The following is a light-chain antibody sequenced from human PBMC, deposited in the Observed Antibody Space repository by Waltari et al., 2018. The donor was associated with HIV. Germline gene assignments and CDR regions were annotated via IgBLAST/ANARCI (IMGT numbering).Light chain of an antibody. V-gene: IGLV2-11*01. J-gene: IGLJ1*01. CDR3: CSYAGNYSYV. CDR2: DFS. Sequence: QSALTQPRSVSGSPGQSVTISCTGTSRDVGDSTYVSWYRQNPGKVPKLMIYDFSKRPSGVPDRFSGSRSGNTASLTISGLQAEDEADYFCCSYAGNYSYVFGSGSRVTVL. CDR1: SRDVGDSTY.